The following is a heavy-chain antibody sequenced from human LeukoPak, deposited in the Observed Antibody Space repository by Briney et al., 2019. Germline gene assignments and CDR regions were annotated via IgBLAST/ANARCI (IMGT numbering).Heavy chain of an antibody. CDR1: GFTFSSYG. Sequence: GGSLRLSCAASGFTFSSYGMHWVRQAPGKGLEWVAVIWYDGSNKYYADSVKGRFTISRDNSKNTLYLQMNSLRAEDTAVYYCARVSYSNYEDYWGQGTLVTVSS. D-gene: IGHD4-11*01. CDR2: IWYDGSNK. J-gene: IGHJ4*02. CDR3: ARVSYSNYEDY. V-gene: IGHV3-33*01.